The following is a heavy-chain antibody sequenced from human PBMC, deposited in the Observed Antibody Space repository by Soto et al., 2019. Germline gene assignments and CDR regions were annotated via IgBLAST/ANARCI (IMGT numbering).Heavy chain of an antibody. V-gene: IGHV3-33*08. J-gene: IGHJ6*02. D-gene: IGHD3-22*01. CDR1: GFTFSSYG. Sequence: GGSLRLSCAASGFTFSSYGMHWVRQAPGKGLEWVAVIWYDGSNKYYADSVKGRFTISRDNSKNTLYLQMNSLRAEDTAVYYCARDSDYYDSSGLYGMDVWGQGTTVTVSS. CDR3: ARDSDYYDSSGLYGMDV. CDR2: IWYDGSNK.